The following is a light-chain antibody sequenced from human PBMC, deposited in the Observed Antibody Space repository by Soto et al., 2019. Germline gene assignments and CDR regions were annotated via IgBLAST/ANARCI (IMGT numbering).Light chain of an antibody. J-gene: IGLJ2*01. V-gene: IGLV1-51*01. CDR2: DNS. Sequence: QSVLTQPPSVSAAPGQKVTISCSGSKSNIGNNYVSWYQQLPGTAPKLLIYDNSKRPTGIPDRFSGSKSGTSATLGITGLQTGDEADYYCGAWDDSLSVVFGGGTKLTVL. CDR1: KSNIGNNY. CDR3: GAWDDSLSVV.